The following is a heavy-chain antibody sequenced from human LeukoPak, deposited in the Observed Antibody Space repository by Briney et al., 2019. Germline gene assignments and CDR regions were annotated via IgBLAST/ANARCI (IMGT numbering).Heavy chain of an antibody. D-gene: IGHD3-22*01. CDR3: ARDSLLMYYYDSSGFDY. CDR1: GFTFSSYW. V-gene: IGHV3-7*01. Sequence: PGGSLRLSCAASGFTFSSYWMSWVRQAPGKGLEWVANIKQDGSEKYYVDSVKGRFTISRDNAKNSLYLQMNSLRAEDTAVYYCARDSLLMYYYDSSGFDYWGQGTLVTVSS. CDR2: IKQDGSEK. J-gene: IGHJ4*02.